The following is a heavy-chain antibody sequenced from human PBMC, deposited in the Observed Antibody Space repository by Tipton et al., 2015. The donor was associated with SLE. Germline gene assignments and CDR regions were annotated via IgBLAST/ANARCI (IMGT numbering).Heavy chain of an antibody. Sequence: SLRLSCAASGFTFSAYAMHWVRQAPGKGLEWLALMSFDGRNVFIANSVKGRFTISRDNSKNTVFLQMNSLTPEDTALYYCARDPIDYSSSYYGAFDVWGQGTVVTVSS. D-gene: IGHD1-26*01. J-gene: IGHJ3*01. CDR3: ARDPIDYSSSYYGAFDV. CDR1: GFTFSAYA. CDR2: MSFDGRNV. V-gene: IGHV3-30*01.